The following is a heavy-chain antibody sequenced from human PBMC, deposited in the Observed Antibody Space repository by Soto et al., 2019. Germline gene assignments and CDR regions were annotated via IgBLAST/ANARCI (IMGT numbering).Heavy chain of an antibody. D-gene: IGHD1-20*01. V-gene: IGHV4-30-2*01. CDR2: IYHSGST. CDR1: GGSISSGGYS. J-gene: IGHJ5*02. CDR3: ARGNWNDVRGWFDP. Sequence: SETLSLTCAVSGGSISSGGYSWSWIRQPPGKGLEWIGYIYHSGSTYYNPSLKSRVTISVDRSKNQFSLKLSSVTAADTAVYYCARGNWNDVRGWFDPWGQGTLVTVSS.